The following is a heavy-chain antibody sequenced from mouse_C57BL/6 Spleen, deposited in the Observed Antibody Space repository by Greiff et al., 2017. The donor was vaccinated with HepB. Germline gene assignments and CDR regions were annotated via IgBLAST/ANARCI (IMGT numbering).Heavy chain of an antibody. V-gene: IGHV5-17*01. D-gene: IGHD2-5*01. CDR3: ARAYYSNFAWFAY. Sequence: EVQRVESGGGLVKPGGSLKLSCAASGFTFSDYGMHWVRQAPEKGLEWVAYISSGSSTIYYADTVTGRFTISSDNAKNTLFLQMTSLRSEDTAMYYCARAYYSNFAWFAYWGQGTLVTVSA. J-gene: IGHJ3*01. CDR1: GFTFSDYG. CDR2: ISSGSSTI.